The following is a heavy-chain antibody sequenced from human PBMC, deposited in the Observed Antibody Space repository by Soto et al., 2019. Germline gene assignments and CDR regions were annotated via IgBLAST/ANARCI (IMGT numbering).Heavy chain of an antibody. Sequence: LRLSCAASGFTFSSYAMHWVRQAPGKGLEWVAVISYDGSNKYYADSVKGRFTISRDNSKNTLYLQMNSLRAEDTAVYYCARDSRVVITAGTFDYWGQGTLVTVSS. D-gene: IGHD3-22*01. V-gene: IGHV3-30-3*01. CDR2: ISYDGSNK. CDR3: ARDSRVVITAGTFDY. CDR1: GFTFSSYA. J-gene: IGHJ4*02.